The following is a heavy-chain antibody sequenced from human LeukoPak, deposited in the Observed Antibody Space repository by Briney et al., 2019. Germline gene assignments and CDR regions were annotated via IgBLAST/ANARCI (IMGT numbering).Heavy chain of an antibody. Sequence: GGSLRLSCVASGFTLSNHAMNWVRQAPGEGLEWVSVISGGGETSYYADSVKGRFTISRDNAKNSLYLQMNSLRAEDTAVYYCARDLIDSGWFDPWGRGTLVTVSS. J-gene: IGHJ5*02. CDR1: GFTLSNHA. V-gene: IGHV3-23*01. CDR2: ISGGGETS. D-gene: IGHD3-22*01. CDR3: ARDLIDSGWFDP.